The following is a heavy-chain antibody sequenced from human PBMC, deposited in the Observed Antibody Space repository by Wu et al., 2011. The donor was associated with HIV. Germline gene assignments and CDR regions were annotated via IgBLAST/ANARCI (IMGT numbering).Heavy chain of an antibody. CDR2: TVPVLGGS. CDR1: GDTFNGYA. Sequence: QVHLVQSGAEMKKPGSSVKVSCKASGDTFNGYAVSWVRQAPGQGLEWVGGTVPVLGGSDYGQKFRGRVTITTDTSRTTAHMELRNLTPEDTAVYYCASGTVVVTGTGAFDIWGQGTMVTVSS. D-gene: IGHD2-15*01. CDR3: ASGTVVVTGTGAFDI. J-gene: IGHJ3*02. V-gene: IGHV1-69*04.